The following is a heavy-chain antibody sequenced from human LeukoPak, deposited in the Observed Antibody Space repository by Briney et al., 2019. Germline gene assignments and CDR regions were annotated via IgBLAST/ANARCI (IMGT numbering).Heavy chain of an antibody. CDR2: ISYDGSNK. Sequence: GRSLRLSCAASGFTFSSYGMHWVRQAPGKGLEWVAVISYDGSNKYYADSVKGRFTISRDNSKNTLYLQMNSLRAEDTAVYYCARGVPRPFDYWGQGTLVTVSS. J-gene: IGHJ4*02. V-gene: IGHV3-30*03. CDR3: ARGVPRPFDY. CDR1: GFTFSSYG.